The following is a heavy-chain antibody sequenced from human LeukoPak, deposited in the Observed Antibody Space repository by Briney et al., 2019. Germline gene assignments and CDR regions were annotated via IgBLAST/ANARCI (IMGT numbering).Heavy chain of an antibody. Sequence: AGGSLRLSCAASGFTFSSYAMSWVRQAPGKGLEWVSTISGSGGSTYYADSVKGRFTGRFTISRDNSKNTLYLQMNSLRAEDTAVYYCAKQQWLDGYFDYWGQGTLVTVSS. V-gene: IGHV3-23*01. CDR2: ISGSGGST. CDR1: GFTFSSYA. CDR3: AKQQWLDGYFDY. J-gene: IGHJ4*02. D-gene: IGHD6-19*01.